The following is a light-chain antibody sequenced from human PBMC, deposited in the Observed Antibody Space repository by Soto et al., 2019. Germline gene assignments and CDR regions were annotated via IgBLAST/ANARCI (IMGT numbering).Light chain of an antibody. J-gene: IGLJ1*01. CDR2: DVS. Sequence: QSALTQPASVSGSPGQSITISCTGTSSDVGGYNYVSWYQQHPGKAPKLMIFDVSKRPSGVPDRFSGSKSGNTASLTISGLQAEDEADYYCCSYGGSSPYVFGTGTKLTVL. CDR1: SSDVGGYNY. CDR3: CSYGGSSPYV. V-gene: IGLV2-11*01.